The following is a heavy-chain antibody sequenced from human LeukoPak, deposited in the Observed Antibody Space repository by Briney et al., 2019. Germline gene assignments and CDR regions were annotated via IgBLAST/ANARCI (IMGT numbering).Heavy chain of an antibody. CDR3: ARGGSGWYAFDS. D-gene: IGHD6-19*01. CDR2: IDSGGYT. CDR1: GFTFSNYA. Sequence: GGSLRLSCAASGFTFSNYAMSWVRQAPGKGLEWVSLIDSGGYTYYADSVKGRFTISRDNSKNTLYLQMSSLRVEDTAVYYCARGGSGWYAFDSWGQGTLVTVSS. J-gene: IGHJ4*02. V-gene: IGHV3-66*01.